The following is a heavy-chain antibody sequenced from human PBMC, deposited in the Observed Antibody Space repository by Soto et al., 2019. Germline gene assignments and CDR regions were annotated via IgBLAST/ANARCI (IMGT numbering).Heavy chain of an antibody. V-gene: IGHV1-46*01. CDR2: INPSGGST. CDR1: GYTFTSYY. CDR3: ARDPPSTYYDFWSGPPGYYYYYGMDV. J-gene: IGHJ6*02. D-gene: IGHD3-3*01. Sequence: ASVKVSCKASGYTFTSYYMHWVRQAPGQGLEWMGIINPSGGSTSYAQKFQGRVTMTRDTSTSTVYMELSSLRSEDTAVYYCARDPPSTYYDFWSGPPGYYYYYGMDVWGQGTTVTVS.